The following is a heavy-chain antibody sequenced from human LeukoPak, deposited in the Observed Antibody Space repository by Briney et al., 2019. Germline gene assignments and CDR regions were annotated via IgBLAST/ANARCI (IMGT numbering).Heavy chain of an antibody. Sequence: SVKVSCKASGGTFSSYAISWVRQAPGQGLEWMGRIIPILGTANYAQKFQGRVTITADESTSTAYMELSSLRSEDTAVYYCARGGSLVVPAALFDYWGQGTLVTVSS. CDR2: IIPILGTA. CDR3: ARGGSLVVPAALFDY. CDR1: GGTFSSYA. V-gene: IGHV1-69*11. J-gene: IGHJ4*02. D-gene: IGHD2-2*01.